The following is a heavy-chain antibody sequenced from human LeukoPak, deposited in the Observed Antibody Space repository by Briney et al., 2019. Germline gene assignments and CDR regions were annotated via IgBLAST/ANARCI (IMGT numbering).Heavy chain of an antibody. J-gene: IGHJ4*02. V-gene: IGHV4-4*07. D-gene: IGHD3-10*01. CDR1: GGSISSYY. CDR2: IYSTGST. CDR3: ASRSTMVRAFDY. Sequence: SETLSLTCTVSGGSISSYYWSWIRQPAGKGLEWIGRIYSTGSTNYNPSLRSRVTISVDTSKNQFSLKLSSVTAADTAVYYCASRSTMVRAFDYWGQGTLVTVSS.